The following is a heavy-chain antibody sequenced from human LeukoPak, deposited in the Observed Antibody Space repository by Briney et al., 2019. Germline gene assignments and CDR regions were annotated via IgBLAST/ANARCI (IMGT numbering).Heavy chain of an antibody. V-gene: IGHV3-48*01. J-gene: IGHJ4*02. D-gene: IGHD6-19*01. Sequence: GGSLRLSCAASGFTFSTYSMNWVRQPPGKGLEWVSYITSDSVTMFYADSVKGRFTISRDNAENSLYLQMNSLRAEDTAVYYCARVRGSGWSLYYIDYWGQGTLVTVSS. CDR2: ITSDSVTM. CDR3: ARVRGSGWSLYYIDY. CDR1: GFTFSTYS.